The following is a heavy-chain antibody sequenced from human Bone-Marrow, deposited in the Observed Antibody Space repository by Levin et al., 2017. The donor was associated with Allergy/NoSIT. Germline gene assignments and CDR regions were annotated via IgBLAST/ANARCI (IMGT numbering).Heavy chain of an antibody. CDR2: IQAGGSR. CDR1: GITVSSTY. V-gene: IGHV3-53*01. Sequence: GESLKISCAASGITVSSTYMNWVRQAPGKGLEWVSVIQAGGSRNYADSVKGRFTISRDDAKNTVYLQMNSLRVEDTAVYYCAREDIRSPIYFIGGYPFDMWGQGTMVTVSS. J-gene: IGHJ3*02. D-gene: IGHD3-16*02. CDR3: AREDIRSPIYFIGGYPFDM.